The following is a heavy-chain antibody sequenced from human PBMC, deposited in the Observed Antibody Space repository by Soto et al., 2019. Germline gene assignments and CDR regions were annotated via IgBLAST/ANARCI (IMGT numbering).Heavy chain of an antibody. CDR1: GYTFIRYG. D-gene: IGHD3-16*01. V-gene: IGHV1-18*01. Sequence: ASVKVSCKASGYTFIRYGITWVRQAPGQGLEWMGWISAYNDYTNYAQKLQGRVTMTTDTSTSTVYMELRSLRSDDTAVYYCARGGYYDKVWGKMNYNGLDVWGQGTTVTVSS. J-gene: IGHJ6*02. CDR3: ARGGYYDKVWGKMNYNGLDV. CDR2: ISAYNDYT.